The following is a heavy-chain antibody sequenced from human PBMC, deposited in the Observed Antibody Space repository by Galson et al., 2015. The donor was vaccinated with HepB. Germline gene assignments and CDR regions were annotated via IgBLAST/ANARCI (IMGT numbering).Heavy chain of an antibody. J-gene: IGHJ4*02. CDR1: GDSISGSSSY. V-gene: IGHV4-39*01. D-gene: IGHD2-15*01. Sequence: LSLTCTVSGDSISGSSSYWGWIRQPPGKGLEWIGSIYYSGNTYYSPSLRSGVTISVDTSKNQFSLKLSSVTAADTAVYYCATWSLYPTRHFDHWGQGTLVTVSS. CDR2: IYYSGNT. CDR3: ATWSLYPTRHFDH.